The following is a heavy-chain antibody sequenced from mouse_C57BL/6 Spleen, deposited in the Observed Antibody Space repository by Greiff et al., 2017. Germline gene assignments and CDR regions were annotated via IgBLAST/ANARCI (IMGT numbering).Heavy chain of an antibody. CDR1: GYSFTDYN. V-gene: IGHV1-39*01. D-gene: IGHD1-1*01. J-gene: IGHJ2*01. CDR3: AREDLLYGHGLFDY. Sequence: VQLKESGPELVKPGASVKISCKASGYSFTDYNMNWVKQSNGKSLEWIGVINPNYGTTSYNQKFKGKATLTVDQSSSTAYMQLNSLTSEDSAVYYCAREDLLYGHGLFDYWGQGTTLTVSS. CDR2: INPNYGTT.